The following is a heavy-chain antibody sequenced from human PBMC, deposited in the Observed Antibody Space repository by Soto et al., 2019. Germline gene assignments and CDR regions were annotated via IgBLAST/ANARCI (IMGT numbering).Heavy chain of an antibody. CDR3: ATPYYFNH. CDR2: ISDDSSYI. J-gene: IGHJ4*02. Sequence: GGSLRLSCAASGFMFSAYTMNWVRQAPGKGLEWLSSISDDSSYIDYADSLRGRFTDSRDNARNSLYLQIDGLGVEDTAVYDCATPYYFNHWGPGTLVTVSS. CDR1: GFMFSAYT. V-gene: IGHV3-21*06.